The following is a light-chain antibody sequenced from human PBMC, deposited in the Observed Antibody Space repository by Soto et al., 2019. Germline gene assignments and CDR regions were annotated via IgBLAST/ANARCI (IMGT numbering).Light chain of an antibody. CDR3: QSYDSSLSGSRV. V-gene: IGLV1-40*01. CDR2: ANN. Sequence: VLTQPPSVSGAPGQRVTISCTGSSSNIGAGYDVHWYQQLPGTAPKLLIYANNNRPSGVPDRFSGSKSVTSASLAITGLQAEDEADYYCQSYDSSLSGSRVFGTGTKVTVL. CDR1: SSNIGAGYD. J-gene: IGLJ1*01.